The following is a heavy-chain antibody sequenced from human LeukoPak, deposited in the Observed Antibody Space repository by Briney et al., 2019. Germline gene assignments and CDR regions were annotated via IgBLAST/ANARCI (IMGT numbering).Heavy chain of an antibody. CDR2: LDPEDGET. V-gene: IGHV1-24*01. CDR1: GYTLTELS. CDR3: ATVMWYSVAVNGDWFDP. D-gene: IGHD6-19*01. Sequence: ASVKVSCKVSGYTLTELSMHWVRQAPGKGLEWMGGLDPEDGETIYAQKFQGRVTMTEDTSTDTAYMELSSLRSEDTAVYYCATVMWYSVAVNGDWFDPWGQGTLVTVSS. J-gene: IGHJ5*02.